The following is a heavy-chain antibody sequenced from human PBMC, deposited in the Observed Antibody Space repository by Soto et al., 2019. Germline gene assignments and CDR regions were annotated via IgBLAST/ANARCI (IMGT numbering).Heavy chain of an antibody. J-gene: IGHJ6*02. Sequence: QTQLVQSGPEVKKSGASVKVSCKASGFTFSYSAMQWVRQARGQRPEWIGWIVVGSGNTNYAQKFQERVTITRDMSTSTVYMELSSLRSEDTAVYYCAAPGNYYGGRQYYYALDVWGQGTTVTVSS. CDR3: AAPGNYYGGRQYYYALDV. CDR2: IVVGSGNT. CDR1: GFTFSYSA. D-gene: IGHD1-26*01. V-gene: IGHV1-58*02.